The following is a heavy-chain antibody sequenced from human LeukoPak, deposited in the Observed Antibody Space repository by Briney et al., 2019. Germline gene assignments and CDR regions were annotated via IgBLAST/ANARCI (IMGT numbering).Heavy chain of an antibody. CDR1: GGSISSHY. D-gene: IGHD3-10*01. CDR2: IYYSGST. Sequence: SETLSLTCTVSGGSISSHYWSWIRQPPGKGLEWIGFIYYSGSTNYNPSLKSRVTISVDTSKNQFSLKLSSVTAADTAVYYCARHGPSRDPITMVRGVIIHYGMDVWGQGTTVTVSS. V-gene: IGHV4-59*08. J-gene: IGHJ6*02. CDR3: ARHGPSRDPITMVRGVIIHYGMDV.